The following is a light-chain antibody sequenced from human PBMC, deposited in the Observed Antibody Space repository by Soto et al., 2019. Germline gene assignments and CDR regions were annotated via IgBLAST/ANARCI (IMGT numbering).Light chain of an antibody. CDR3: LQYKNSPIT. CDR1: QDISTS. J-gene: IGKJ5*01. CDR2: AAS. V-gene: IGKV1-17*01. Sequence: DIQMTQSPSSLSASVGDRVTITCQASQDISTSLNWYQQKPGKAPKRLIVAASSLQSGVPSRFSGSGSGTDFTLTISSLQPEDFATYYCLQYKNSPITFGQGTRLEIK.